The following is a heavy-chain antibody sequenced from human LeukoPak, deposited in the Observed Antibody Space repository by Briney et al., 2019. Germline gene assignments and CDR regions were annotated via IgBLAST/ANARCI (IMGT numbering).Heavy chain of an antibody. CDR2: IYYSGST. CDR1: AGSMSSRSYY. CDR3: ARLVPQYSSSPNHDD. J-gene: IGHJ4*02. Sequence: SETLSLTCTVSAGSMSSRSYYWGWIRQPPGKGLEWIGSIYYSGSTYYNPALKSRVTISVDTSKNQFSLKLSSVTAADTAVYYCARLVPQYSSSPNHDDWGQGTLVTVSS. V-gene: IGHV4-39*01. D-gene: IGHD6-6*01.